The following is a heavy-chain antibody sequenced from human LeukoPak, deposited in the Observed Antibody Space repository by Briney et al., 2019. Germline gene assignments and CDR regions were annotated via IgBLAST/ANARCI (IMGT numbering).Heavy chain of an antibody. D-gene: IGHD3-22*01. J-gene: IGHJ4*02. Sequence: PGGSLRLSCAASGSTFSSYAMSWVRQAPGKGLEWVSAISGSGGSTYYADSVKGRFTISRDNFKNTLYLQMNSLRAEDTAVYYCAKGGDSSGYIIPPFDYWGQGTLVTVSS. V-gene: IGHV3-23*01. CDR2: ISGSGGST. CDR3: AKGGDSSGYIIPPFDY. CDR1: GSTFSSYA.